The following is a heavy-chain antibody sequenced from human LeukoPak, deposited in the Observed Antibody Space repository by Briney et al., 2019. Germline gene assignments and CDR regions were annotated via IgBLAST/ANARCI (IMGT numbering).Heavy chain of an antibody. D-gene: IGHD6-19*01. CDR1: GFTFNDYW. V-gene: IGHV3-74*03. Sequence: GGSLRLSCVGSGFTFNDYWIHWVRQAPGKGLVWVSAIKTDGSAMQYADSVKGRFAISRDNAKNTVYLQMNSLKTEDTAVYYCTRLAVAGPDYWGQGTLVTVSS. CDR3: TRLAVAGPDY. J-gene: IGHJ4*02. CDR2: IKTDGSAM.